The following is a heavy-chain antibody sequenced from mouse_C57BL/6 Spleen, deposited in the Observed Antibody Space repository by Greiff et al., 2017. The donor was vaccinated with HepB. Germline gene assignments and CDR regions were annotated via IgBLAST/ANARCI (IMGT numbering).Heavy chain of an antibody. CDR2: ISGGGGNT. D-gene: IGHD2-1*01. CDR1: GFTFSSYT. J-gene: IGHJ1*03. CDR3: ARHYGNYWYFDV. V-gene: IGHV5-9*01. Sequence: EVMLVESGGGLVKPGGSLKLSCAASGFTFSSYTMSWVRQTPEKRLEWVATISGGGGNTYYPDSVKGRFTISRDNAKNTLYLQMSSLRSEDTALYYCARHYGNYWYFDVWGTGTTVTVSS.